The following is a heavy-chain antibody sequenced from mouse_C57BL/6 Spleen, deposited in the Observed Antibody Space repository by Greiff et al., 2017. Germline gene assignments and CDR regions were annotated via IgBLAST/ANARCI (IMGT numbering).Heavy chain of an antibody. CDR2: IYPGDGDT. J-gene: IGHJ1*03. CDR3: ARSYDGFWYFDV. Sequence: QVQLQQSGPELVKPGASVKISCKASGYAFSRSWMNWVKQRPGKGLEWIGRIYPGDGDTNYNGKFKGKATLTADKSSSTAYMQLSSLTSEDSAVYFCARSYDGFWYFDVWGTGTTVTVSS. V-gene: IGHV1-82*01. D-gene: IGHD2-3*01. CDR1: GYAFSRSW.